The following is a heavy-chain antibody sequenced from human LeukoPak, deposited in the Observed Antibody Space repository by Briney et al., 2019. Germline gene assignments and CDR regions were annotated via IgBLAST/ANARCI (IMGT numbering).Heavy chain of an antibody. CDR1: GGSFSGYY. J-gene: IGHJ6*03. D-gene: IGHD5-18*01. CDR3: ARGRISGYSYGQDYYYYYMDV. V-gene: IGHV4-34*01. Sequence: SETLSLTCAVSGGSFSGYYWSWIRQPPGKGLEWIGEINHSGSTNYNPSLKSRVTISVDTSKNQFSLKLSSVTAADTAVYYCARGRISGYSYGQDYYYYYMDVWGKGTTVTVSS. CDR2: INHSGST.